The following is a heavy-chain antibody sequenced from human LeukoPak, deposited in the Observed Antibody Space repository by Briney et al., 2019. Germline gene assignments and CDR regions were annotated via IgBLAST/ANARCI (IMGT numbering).Heavy chain of an antibody. CDR1: GFTFSAYS. J-gene: IGHJ4*02. Sequence: GGSLRLSCAASGFTFSAYSMNWVRQAPGKGLEWVSSISSGSRYIYYADSVKGRFTISRDNAKDSLYLQMNSLRAEDTAVYYCARESRWELDYWGQGTLVTVSS. V-gene: IGHV3-21*01. D-gene: IGHD1-26*01. CDR3: ARESRWELDY. CDR2: ISSGSRYI.